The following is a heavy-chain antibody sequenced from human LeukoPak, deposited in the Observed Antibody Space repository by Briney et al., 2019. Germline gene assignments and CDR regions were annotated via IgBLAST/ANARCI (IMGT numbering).Heavy chain of an antibody. V-gene: IGHV4-34*01. D-gene: IGHD6-6*01. CDR1: GGSFSGYY. Sequence: PSETLSLTCAVYGGSFSGYYWSWIRQPPGKGLEWIGEINHSGSTNYNPSLKSRVTISVDTSKNQFSLKLSSVTAADTAVYYCARGQYRRIAARLRGGANWFDPWGQGTLVTVSS. CDR3: ARGQYRRIAARLRGGANWFDP. CDR2: INHSGST. J-gene: IGHJ5*02.